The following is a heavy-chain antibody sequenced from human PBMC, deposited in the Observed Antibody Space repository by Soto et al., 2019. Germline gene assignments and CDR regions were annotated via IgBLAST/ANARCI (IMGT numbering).Heavy chain of an antibody. CDR1: GFTFSDYY. Sequence: PGGSLRLSCAASGFTFSDYYMSWIRQAPGKGLEWVSYISSSSSYANYADSVKGRFTISRDNAKNSLYLQMNSLRDEDTAVYYCARDFSNRRAAFDIWGQGTMVTVSS. J-gene: IGHJ3*02. D-gene: IGHD2-8*01. CDR2: ISSSSSYA. CDR3: ARDFSNRRAAFDI. V-gene: IGHV3-11*06.